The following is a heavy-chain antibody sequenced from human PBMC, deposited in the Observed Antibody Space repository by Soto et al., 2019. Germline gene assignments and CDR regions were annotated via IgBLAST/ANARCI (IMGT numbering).Heavy chain of an antibody. J-gene: IGHJ6*03. Sequence: EVQLVESGGGLVQPGESLRLSCAVSGFNVSRNYMAWVRQAPGKGLEWVSIIYSGDTTHYGDPVKGRFTISRHNSNNTVSLQMNSLRAEGTAVYYCARENYDARYMEVGGKGTTVTVS. D-gene: IGHD3-3*01. CDR1: GFNVSRNY. CDR3: ARENYDARYMEV. V-gene: IGHV3-53*04. CDR2: IYSGDTT.